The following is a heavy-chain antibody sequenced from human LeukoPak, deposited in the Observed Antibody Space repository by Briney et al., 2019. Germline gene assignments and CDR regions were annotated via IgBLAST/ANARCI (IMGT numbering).Heavy chain of an antibody. CDR2: ISAYNGNT. J-gene: IGHJ6*03. D-gene: IGHD5-24*01. CDR1: GYTFTSYG. CDR3: ARVRDGYKYYYYYMDV. V-gene: IGHV1-18*01. Sequence: ASVKVSCKASGYTFTSYGISWVRQAPGQGLEWMGWISAYNGNTNYAQELQGRVTMTTDTSTSTAYMELRSLRSDDTAVYYCARVRDGYKYYYYYMDVWGKGTTVTVS.